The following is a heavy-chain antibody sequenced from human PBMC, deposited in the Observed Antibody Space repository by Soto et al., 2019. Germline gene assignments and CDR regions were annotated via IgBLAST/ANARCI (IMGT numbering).Heavy chain of an antibody. Sequence: ASVKVSCKASGYTFTSYDINWVRQATGQGLEWMGWMNPNSGNTGYARKFQGRVTMTRNTSISTAYMELSSLRSEDTAVYYCARLFFSIYGMDVWGQGTTVTVSS. CDR3: ARLFFSIYGMDV. CDR1: GYTFTSYD. V-gene: IGHV1-8*01. D-gene: IGHD3-10*01. CDR2: MNPNSGNT. J-gene: IGHJ6*02.